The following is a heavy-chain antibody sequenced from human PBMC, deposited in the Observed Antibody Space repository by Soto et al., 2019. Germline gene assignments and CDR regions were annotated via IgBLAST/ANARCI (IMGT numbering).Heavy chain of an antibody. CDR1: GYSFTSYW. CDR2: IDPGDSYT. D-gene: IGHD3-3*02. V-gene: IGHV5-10-1*01. Sequence: GESLKISCKGSGYSFTSYWISWVRQMPGKGLEWMGRIDPGDSYTNYSPSFQGHVTISADKSISTAYLQWSSLKASDTAMYYCASISSTSPSYYYYYGMDVWGQGTTVTVSS. J-gene: IGHJ6*02. CDR3: ASISSTSPSYYYYYGMDV.